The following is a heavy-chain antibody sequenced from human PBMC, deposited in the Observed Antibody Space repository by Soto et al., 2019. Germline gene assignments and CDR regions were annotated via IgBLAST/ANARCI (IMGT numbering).Heavy chain of an antibody. J-gene: IGHJ4*02. CDR3: ARVGLGAYDY. D-gene: IGHD6-19*01. Sequence: QVQLVQSGAEVKKPGSSVKVSCKASGGIFSNFAFNWMRQAPGQGLEWMGGIIPTLGTPHYAQKFLGRVTITADDSTRTIYMEISSLTVEDTAIYYCARVGLGAYDYWGQGTLVIVSS. CDR1: GGIFSNFA. V-gene: IGHV1-69*01. CDR2: IIPTLGTP.